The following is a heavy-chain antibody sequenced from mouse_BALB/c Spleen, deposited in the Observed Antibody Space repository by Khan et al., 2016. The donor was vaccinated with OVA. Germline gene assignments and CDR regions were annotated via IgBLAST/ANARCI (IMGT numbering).Heavy chain of an antibody. J-gene: IGHJ4*01. V-gene: IGHV1S56*01. CDR3: AREGLRGVAMDY. CDR2: IYPGDGST. CDR1: GYTFTAYD. D-gene: IGHD2-4*01. Sequence: QVQLQQSGPELVKPGALAKISCKASGYTFTAYDINWVKQRPGQGLEWIGWIYPGDGSTKYNENFKGKATLTADTSSNTAYMQLSSLTSEKSAVYFWAREGLRGVAMDYWGQGTSVSVSS.